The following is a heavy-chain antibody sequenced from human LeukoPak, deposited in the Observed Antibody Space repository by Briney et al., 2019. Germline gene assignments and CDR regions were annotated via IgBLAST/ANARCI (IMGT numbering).Heavy chain of an antibody. V-gene: IGHV3-23*01. J-gene: IGHJ4*02. CDR2: ISGSGGST. Sequence: GESLRLSCAASGFTLSSYGMSWVRQAPEKGLEWVSAISGSGGSTYYADSVKGRFTISRDNSKNTLYLQMNSLRAEDTAVYYCAKLTRLYYYDSSGYFDYWGQGTLVTVSS. CDR1: GFTLSSYG. CDR3: AKLTRLYYYDSSGYFDY. D-gene: IGHD3-22*01.